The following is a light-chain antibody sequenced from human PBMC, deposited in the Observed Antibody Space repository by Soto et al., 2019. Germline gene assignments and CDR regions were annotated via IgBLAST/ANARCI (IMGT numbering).Light chain of an antibody. J-gene: IGKJ4*01. CDR2: AAS. V-gene: IGKV1-39*01. CDR3: QQSYCTPLT. Sequence: ILVAQSPHSKSASVGARVTITCRASQSISSYLNWYQQKPGKAPKLLIYAASSLQSGVPSRFSGSGSGTDFTLTISSLQPEDFATYYCQQSYCTPLTLGGGAKVAIK. CDR1: QSISSY.